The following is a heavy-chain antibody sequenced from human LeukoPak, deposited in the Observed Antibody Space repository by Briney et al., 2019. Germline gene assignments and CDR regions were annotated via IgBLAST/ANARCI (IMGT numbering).Heavy chain of an antibody. CDR3: ARYEYLEQEYSRSSGGY. J-gene: IGHJ4*02. V-gene: IGHV1-2*06. CDR1: GYTFTGYY. D-gene: IGHD6-6*01. Sequence: ASVKVSCKASGYTFTGYYMHWVRQAPGQGLEWMGRINPNSGGTNYAQKFQGRVTMTRDTSISTAYIELSRLRSDDTAVYYCARYEYLEQEYSRSSGGYWGQGTLVTVSS. CDR2: INPNSGGT.